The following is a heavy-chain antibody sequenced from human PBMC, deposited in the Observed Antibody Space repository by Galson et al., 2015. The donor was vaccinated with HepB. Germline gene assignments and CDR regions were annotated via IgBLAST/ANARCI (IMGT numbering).Heavy chain of an antibody. CDR2: INPNSGGT. Sequence: SVKVSCKASGYTFINYYIHWVRQAPGQGLEWMGRINPNSGGTNYAQKFQGRVTMTRDTSISTAYMELSRLRSDDTAVYYCARETDTEYDFWSGYSPHRFDPWGQGTLVTVSS. CDR3: ARETDTEYDFWSGYSPHRFDP. D-gene: IGHD3-3*01. J-gene: IGHJ5*02. CDR1: GYTFINYY. V-gene: IGHV1-2*06.